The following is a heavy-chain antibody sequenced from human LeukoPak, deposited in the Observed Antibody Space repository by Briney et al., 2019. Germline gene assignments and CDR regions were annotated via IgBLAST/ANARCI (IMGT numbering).Heavy chain of an antibody. Sequence: PGGSLRLSCAASGFTFSSYAMSWVRQAPGKGLEWVSAISGSGGSTYYAGSVKGRFTISRDNSDNTLFLQMNSLRAEDTATYYCARHDYGAYWGQGTLVTVSS. D-gene: IGHD4-17*01. J-gene: IGHJ4*02. CDR3: ARHDYGAY. CDR1: GFTFSSYA. CDR2: ISGSGGST. V-gene: IGHV3-23*01.